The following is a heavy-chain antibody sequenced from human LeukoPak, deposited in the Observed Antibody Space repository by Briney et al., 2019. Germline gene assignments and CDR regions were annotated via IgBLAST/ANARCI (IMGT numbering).Heavy chain of an antibody. CDR1: GFTFSSYG. V-gene: IGHV3-33*08. CDR2: IWYDGSNK. Sequence: PGGSLRLSCAASGFTFSSYGMQWVRQAPGKGLEWVAVIWYDGSNKYYADSVKGRFTISRDNSKNTLYLQMNSLRAEDTAVYYCARERTVAEYIDYWGQGTLVTVSS. CDR3: ARERTVAEYIDY. J-gene: IGHJ4*02. D-gene: IGHD6-19*01.